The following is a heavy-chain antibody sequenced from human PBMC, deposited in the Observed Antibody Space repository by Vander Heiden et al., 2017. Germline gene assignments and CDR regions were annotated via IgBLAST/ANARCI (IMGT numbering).Heavy chain of an antibody. J-gene: IGHJ4*02. CDR3: AKVRQHGFEHRVGASSSDY. D-gene: IGHD1-26*01. Sequence: EVPLLESGGVLVQPGGSLRLSCAASGFTFSSYAMGWVRQAPGKGLEWVSALSGGGDNTYYADSVKGRFTISRDNSKNTLYLQMNSLRAEDTAVYFCAKVRQHGFEHRVGASSSDYWGQGTLVTVSS. V-gene: IGHV3-23*01. CDR1: GFTFSSYA. CDR2: LSGGGDNT.